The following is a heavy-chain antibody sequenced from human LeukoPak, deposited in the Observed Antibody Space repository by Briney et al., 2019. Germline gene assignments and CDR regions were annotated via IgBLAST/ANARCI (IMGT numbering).Heavy chain of an antibody. CDR3: ARATIITIFGVVQPFDP. J-gene: IGHJ5*02. Sequence: ASVKVSCKASGYTFTSYYMHWVRQAPGQGLEWMGIINPSGGSTSYAQKFQGRVTMTRDTSTSTVYMELSSLRSEDTAVYYCARATIITIFGVVQPFDPWGQGTLVTVSS. CDR1: GYTFTSYY. CDR2: INPSGGST. D-gene: IGHD3-3*01. V-gene: IGHV1-46*01.